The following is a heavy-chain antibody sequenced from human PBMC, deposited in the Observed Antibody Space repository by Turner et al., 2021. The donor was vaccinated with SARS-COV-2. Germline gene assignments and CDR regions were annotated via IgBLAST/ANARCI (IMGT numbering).Heavy chain of an antibody. D-gene: IGHD2-21*02. CDR1: GYTLTELS. Sequence: QVQLVQSGAEVKKPGASVKVSCKVYGYTLTELSMHWVRQAPGKGLEWMGGFDPEDVETIYAQKFQGRVTMTEDTSTDTAYMELSSLRSEDTAVYYCATGYAYCGGDCSIHYWGQGTLVTVSS. CDR2: FDPEDVET. V-gene: IGHV1-24*01. CDR3: ATGYAYCGGDCSIHY. J-gene: IGHJ4*02.